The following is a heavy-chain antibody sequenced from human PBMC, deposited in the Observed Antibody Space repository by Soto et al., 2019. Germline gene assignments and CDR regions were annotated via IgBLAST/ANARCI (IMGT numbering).Heavy chain of an antibody. D-gene: IGHD2-21*02. CDR1: GGSVSSGVYY. CDR3: ARGRSCAYCGGDCYPHNCFDP. V-gene: IGHV4-61*08. J-gene: IGHJ5*02. CDR2: IYHSGTT. Sequence: QVQLQESGPGLVKPSETLSLTCSVSGGSVSSGVYYWSWIRQSPGKGLEWIGFIYHSGTTNYNPSLKSRVTISVDPSKNQFSLNLTSVTAADTAVYYCARGRSCAYCGGDCYPHNCFDPWGQGTLVTVSS.